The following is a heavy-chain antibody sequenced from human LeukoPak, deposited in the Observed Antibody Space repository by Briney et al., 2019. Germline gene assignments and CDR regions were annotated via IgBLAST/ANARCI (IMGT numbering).Heavy chain of an antibody. D-gene: IGHD5-24*01. J-gene: IGHJ4*02. CDR1: GFTFSDYY. V-gene: IGHV3-11*06. CDR2: ISSSSSYT. Sequence: GGSLRLSCAASGFTFSDYYMSWIRHAPRKGLEWVSYISSSSSYTNYADSVKGRFTISRDNAKNSLYLQMNRLRAEDTAVYYCARNRDGYLPFDYWGQGTLVTVSS. CDR3: ARNRDGYLPFDY.